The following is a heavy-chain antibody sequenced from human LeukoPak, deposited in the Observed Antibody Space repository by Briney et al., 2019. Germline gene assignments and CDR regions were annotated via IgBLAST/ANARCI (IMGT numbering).Heavy chain of an antibody. CDR3: ARDKIVGATHFDY. CDR1: GFTFSSYS. CDR2: ISSGSTYM. J-gene: IGHJ4*02. D-gene: IGHD1-26*01. V-gene: IGHV3-21*04. Sequence: GGSLRLSCAASGFTFSSYSMNWVRQAPGKGLEWVSSISSGSTYMYYADSVKGRFTISRDNAKNSLYLQMNSLRADDTAVYYCARDKIVGATHFDYWGQGTLVTVSS.